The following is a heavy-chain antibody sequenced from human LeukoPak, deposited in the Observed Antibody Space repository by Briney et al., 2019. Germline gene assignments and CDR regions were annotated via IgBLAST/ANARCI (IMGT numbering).Heavy chain of an antibody. CDR3: ARTGGQYSSGWDY. D-gene: IGHD6-19*01. CDR1: GGSISSSSYY. V-gene: IGHV4-39*07. Sequence: SETLSLTCTVSGGSISSSSYYWGWIRQTPGKGLDWIGSIYYSGSTYYNPSLKSRVTISVDASRSQFSLTLSSVTAADTAVYYCARTGGQYSSGWDYWGQGTLVTVSS. CDR2: IYYSGST. J-gene: IGHJ4*02.